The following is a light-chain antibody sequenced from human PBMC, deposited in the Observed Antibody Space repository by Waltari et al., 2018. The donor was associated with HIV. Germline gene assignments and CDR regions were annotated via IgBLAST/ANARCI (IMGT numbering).Light chain of an antibody. Sequence: QSVLTQPPSASGTPGQRVTTSCSGSSSNIGRNYVCWYQQLPGTAPKLLIYRNNERPSGVPDRFSGSKSGTSASLAISGLRSEDEADYYCAAWDDSLSGLYVFGTGTKVTVL. CDR3: AAWDDSLSGLYV. CDR2: RNN. CDR1: SSNIGRNY. V-gene: IGLV1-47*01. J-gene: IGLJ1*01.